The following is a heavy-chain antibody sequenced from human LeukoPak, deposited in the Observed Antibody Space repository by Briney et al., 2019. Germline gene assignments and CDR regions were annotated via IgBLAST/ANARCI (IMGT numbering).Heavy chain of an antibody. CDR3: ARDRTGGPYYGSGSHFDY. V-gene: IGHV1-18*01. J-gene: IGHJ4*02. D-gene: IGHD3-10*01. CDR1: GYTFTSYG. Sequence: ASVKVSCKASGYTFTSYGISWVRQAPGQGLEWMGWISAYNGNTNYAQKLQGRVTMTTDTSTSTAYMELRSLRSDDTAVYYCARDRTGGPYYGSGSHFDYWGQGTLVTVSS. CDR2: ISAYNGNT.